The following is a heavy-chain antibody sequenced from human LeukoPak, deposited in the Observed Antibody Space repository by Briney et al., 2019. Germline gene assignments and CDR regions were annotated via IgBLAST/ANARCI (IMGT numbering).Heavy chain of an antibody. V-gene: IGHV3-64*01. J-gene: IGHJ4*02. CDR3: ARSMLRFLEWIQLYY. D-gene: IGHD3-3*01. CDR2: ISSNGGST. Sequence: PGGSLRLSCAASGFTFSSYAMHWVRQAPGRGLEYVSAISSNGGSTYYANSVKGRFTISRDNSKNTLYLQMGSLSAEDMAVYYCARSMLRFLEWIQLYYWGQGTLFTVSS. CDR1: GFTFSSYA.